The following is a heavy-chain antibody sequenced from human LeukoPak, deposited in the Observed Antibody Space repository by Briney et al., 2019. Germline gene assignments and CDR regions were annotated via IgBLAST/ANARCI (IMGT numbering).Heavy chain of an antibody. CDR3: AKTSITMIVVVIGDAFDI. D-gene: IGHD3-22*01. CDR1: GFTVNTRY. V-gene: IGHV3-66*01. J-gene: IGHJ3*02. Sequence: PGGSLRLSCATSGFTVNTRYLSWVRQAPGKGLEWVSIIYSGGSTYYADSVKDRFAISRDNAKNSLYLQMNSLRAEDTAVYYCAKTSITMIVVVIGDAFDIWGQGTMVTVSS. CDR2: IYSGGST.